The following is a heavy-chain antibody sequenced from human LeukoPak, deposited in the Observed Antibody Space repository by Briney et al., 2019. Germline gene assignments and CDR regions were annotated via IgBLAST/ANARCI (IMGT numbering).Heavy chain of an antibody. CDR3: ARSRYSSGWYYFDY. CDR1: GYTFTGYY. Sequence: HWASVKVSCKASGYTFTGYYMHWVRQAPGQGLEWMGGIIPIFGTANYAQKFQGRVTITADESTSTAYMELSSLRSEDTAVYYCARSRYSSGWYYFDYWGQGTLVTVSS. V-gene: IGHV1-69*13. D-gene: IGHD6-19*01. CDR2: IIPIFGTA. J-gene: IGHJ4*02.